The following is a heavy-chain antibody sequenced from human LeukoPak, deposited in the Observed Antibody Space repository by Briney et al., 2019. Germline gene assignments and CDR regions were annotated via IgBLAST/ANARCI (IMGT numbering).Heavy chain of an antibody. D-gene: IGHD2-2*01. Sequence: GGSLRLSCAASGFTFSSYWMSWVRQAPGKGLEWVANIKQDGSEKYYVDSVKGRFTISRDNAKNSLYLQMNSLRAEDTAVYYCARRGIPAAQPYYYYYMDVWGKGTTVTVSS. CDR1: GFTFSSYW. CDR2: IKQDGSEK. J-gene: IGHJ6*03. CDR3: ARRGIPAAQPYYYYYMDV. V-gene: IGHV3-7*01.